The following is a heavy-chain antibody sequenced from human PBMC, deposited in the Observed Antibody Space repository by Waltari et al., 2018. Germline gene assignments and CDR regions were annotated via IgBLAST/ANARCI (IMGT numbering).Heavy chain of an antibody. J-gene: IGHJ4*02. Sequence: VQLVQSGAEVRKPGESLTLSCKTSGHSFSTHYIAWVRQVPGKGLEWVGLIYPADSDSTISPSFQGQVSISVDKSTNTTFLQWRSLKASDTAMYYCASGYYSRPIDSWGQGTLVSVSS. CDR1: GHSFSTHY. D-gene: IGHD2-21*01. V-gene: IGHV5-51*01. CDR3: ASGYYSRPIDS. CDR2: IYPADSDS.